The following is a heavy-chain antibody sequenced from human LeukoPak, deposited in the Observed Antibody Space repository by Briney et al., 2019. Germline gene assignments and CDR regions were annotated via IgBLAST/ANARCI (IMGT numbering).Heavy chain of an antibody. Sequence: PSETLSLTCTVSGGSISSYYWSWLRQPPGKGLEWIGYIYYSGSTNYNPSLKSRVTISVDMSKNQFSLKLSSVTAADTAVYYCARVLHRWYPNFDYWGQGTLATVSS. V-gene: IGHV4-59*01. CDR3: ARVLHRWYPNFDY. D-gene: IGHD6-13*01. J-gene: IGHJ4*02. CDR2: IYYSGST. CDR1: GGSISSYY.